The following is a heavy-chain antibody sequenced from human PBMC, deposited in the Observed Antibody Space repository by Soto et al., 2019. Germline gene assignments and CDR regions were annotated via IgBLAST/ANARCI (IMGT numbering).Heavy chain of an antibody. CDR2: INGGGGST. CDR1: GFTFSSYT. V-gene: IGHV3-23*01. Sequence: HPGGSLRLSCAASGFTFSSYTMTWVRQAPGKGLEWVSAINGGGGSTYYADSVKGRFTISRDNSKDTLYLQMNSLRAEDTAVYYCAKDKVCSGGSCYYDYWGQGTLVTVSS. CDR3: AKDKVCSGGSCYYDY. D-gene: IGHD2-15*01. J-gene: IGHJ4*02.